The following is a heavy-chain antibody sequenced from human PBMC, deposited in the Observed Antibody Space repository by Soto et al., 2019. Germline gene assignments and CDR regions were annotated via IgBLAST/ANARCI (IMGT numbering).Heavy chain of an antibody. D-gene: IGHD5-18*01. CDR2: IYWDDDK. J-gene: IGHJ6*02. Sequence: QITLKESGPTLVKPTQTLTLTCTFSGFSLSTSGVGVGWIRQPPGKALEWLALIYWDDDKRYSPSLKSRLTITKDTSKNQVVLTMTNMDPVDTATYYCAHGRYSYGQYYYYYGMDVWGQGTTVTVSS. V-gene: IGHV2-5*02. CDR1: GFSLSTSGVG. CDR3: AHGRYSYGQYYYYYGMDV.